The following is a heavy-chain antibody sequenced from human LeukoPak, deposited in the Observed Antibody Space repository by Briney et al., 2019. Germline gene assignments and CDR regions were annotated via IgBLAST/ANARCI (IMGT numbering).Heavy chain of an antibody. J-gene: IGHJ4*02. CDR2: IYHSGST. Sequence: SGTLSLTCAVSGGSISSSNWWSWVRQPPGKGLECIGEIYHSGSTNYNPSLKSRATISVDKSKNQFSLKLSSVTAADTAVYYCAREDDSRNYFDYWGQGTLVTVSS. CDR1: GGSISSSNW. V-gene: IGHV4-4*02. D-gene: IGHD6-13*01. CDR3: AREDDSRNYFDY.